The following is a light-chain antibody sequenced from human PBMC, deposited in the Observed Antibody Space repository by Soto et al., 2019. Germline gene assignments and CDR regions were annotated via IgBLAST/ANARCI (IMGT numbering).Light chain of an antibody. J-gene: IGLJ1*01. CDR1: TSDVGDYNY. Sequence: QSGLTQPASVSGSPGQSITSSCTGTTSDVGDYNYVSWYQQHPGKVPKVLIYEVSNRPSGVSYRFSGSKSGNTTSLTISGLQAEDEASYYCFSYTTSSAPYVFGTGTKVTLL. CDR2: EVS. CDR3: FSYTTSSAPYV. V-gene: IGLV2-14*01.